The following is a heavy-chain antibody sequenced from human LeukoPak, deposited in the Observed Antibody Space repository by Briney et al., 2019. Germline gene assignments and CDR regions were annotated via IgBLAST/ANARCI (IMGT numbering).Heavy chain of an antibody. D-gene: IGHD6-13*01. V-gene: IGHV3-11*04. CDR1: GSTFNDYY. Sequence: GGSLRLSCAASGSTFNDYYMSWIRQAPGKGLEWVSCISSSGTTKYYADSVKGRFTISRDNAKESMYLQMNSLRAEDTAVYYCARVRSRNWYDAFDIWGQGTMVTVSS. CDR3: ARVRSRNWYDAFDI. J-gene: IGHJ3*02. CDR2: ISSSGTTK.